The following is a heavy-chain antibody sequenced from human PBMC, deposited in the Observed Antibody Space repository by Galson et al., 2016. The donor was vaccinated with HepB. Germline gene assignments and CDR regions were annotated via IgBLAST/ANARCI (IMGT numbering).Heavy chain of an antibody. J-gene: IGHJ4*01. CDR2: ISDSGRTT. D-gene: IGHD3-3*01. CDR1: GFIFSDYY. Sequence: SLRLSCATSGFIFSDYYMIWVRQAPGKGLESVSYISDSGRTTYYTDSVKGRFTVSRDNAKSSVFLLMSDLRVKDTAFYYFARASHYAFGDFDFWGHGALVTVSS. CDR3: ARASHYAFGDFDF. V-gene: IGHV3-11*01.